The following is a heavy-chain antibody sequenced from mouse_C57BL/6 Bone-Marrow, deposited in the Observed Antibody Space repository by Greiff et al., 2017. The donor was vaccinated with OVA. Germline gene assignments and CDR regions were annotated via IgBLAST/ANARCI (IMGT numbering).Heavy chain of an antibody. J-gene: IGHJ1*03. V-gene: IGHV2-2*01. D-gene: IGHD4-1*01. CDR2: IWSGGST. Sequence: QVQLQESGPGLVQPSQSLSITCTVSGFSLTSYGVHCVRQSPGKGLEWLGVIWSGGSTDYNAAFISRLSISKDNSKSQVFFKMNSLQADDTAIYYCARIGTGTDWYFDVWGTGTTVTVSS. CDR1: GFSLTSYG. CDR3: ARIGTGTDWYFDV.